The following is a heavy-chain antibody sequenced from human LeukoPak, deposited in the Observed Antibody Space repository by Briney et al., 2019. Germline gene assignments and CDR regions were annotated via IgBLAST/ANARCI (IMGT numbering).Heavy chain of an antibody. CDR3: VRWELRLGYLDY. CDR2: IIPIFGTA. D-gene: IGHD1-26*01. CDR1: GGTFSSYA. Sequence: SVKVSCKASGGTFSSYAISWVRQAPGQGLEWMGGIIPIFGTANYAQKFQGRVTITADESTSTAYMELSSLRSEDTAVYYCVRWELRLGYLDYWGQGTLVTVSS. J-gene: IGHJ4*02. V-gene: IGHV1-69*13.